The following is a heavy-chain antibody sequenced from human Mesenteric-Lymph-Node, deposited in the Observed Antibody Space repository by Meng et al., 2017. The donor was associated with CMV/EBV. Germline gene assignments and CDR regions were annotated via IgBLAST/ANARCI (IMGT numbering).Heavy chain of an antibody. CDR3: ASSDYGSEYN. CDR2: ISSDGTT. J-gene: IGHJ4*02. V-gene: IGHV3-74*01. Sequence: LRLSCETSGFTFSSYWMHWVRPAPGKGLLWVSRISSDGTTTYADSVKGRFTISRDNAKNTLYLQMNSLRAEDTAVYYCASSDYGSEYNWGQGTLVTVSS. D-gene: IGHD3-10*01. CDR1: GFTFSSYW.